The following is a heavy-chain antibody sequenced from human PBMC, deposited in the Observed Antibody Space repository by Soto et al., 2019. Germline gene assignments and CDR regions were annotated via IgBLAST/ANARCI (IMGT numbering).Heavy chain of an antibody. Sequence: QVQLQESGPGLVKPSETLSLTCTVSGGSISSYYWSWIRQPPGKGLEYIGYIYYSGTTDNNPSLKSRVTLSIDTSKNQFSLNLSSVTASDTAIYYCARLFRGAEAAFDSWGQGTLVTVSS. CDR3: ARLFRGAEAAFDS. D-gene: IGHD6-19*01. V-gene: IGHV4-59*08. CDR1: GGSISSYY. J-gene: IGHJ4*02. CDR2: IYYSGTT.